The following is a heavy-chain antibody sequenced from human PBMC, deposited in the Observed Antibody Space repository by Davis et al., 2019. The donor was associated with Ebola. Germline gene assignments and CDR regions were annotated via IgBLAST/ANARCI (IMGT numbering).Heavy chain of an antibody. CDR3: AREGGLVRGVVITWKYGMDV. CDR1: GYTFTSYY. J-gene: IGHJ6*02. D-gene: IGHD3-10*01. V-gene: IGHV1-46*01. CDR2: INPSGGST. Sequence: ASVKVSCKASGYTFTSYYMHWVRQAPGHGLEWMGMINPSGGSTNYAQKFQGRVTITRDTSASTVYMELSSLRTEDTAVYYCAREGGLVRGVVITWKYGMDVWGQGTTVTVSS.